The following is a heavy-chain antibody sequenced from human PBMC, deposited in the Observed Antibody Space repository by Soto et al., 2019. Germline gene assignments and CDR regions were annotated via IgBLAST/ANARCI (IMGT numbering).Heavy chain of an antibody. CDR3: ARGEYSSSPFDP. CDR1: GFTFSSYA. CDR2: ISYDGSNK. Sequence: PGGSLRLSCAASGFTFSSYAMHWVRQAPGKGLEWVAVISYDGSNKYSADSVKGRFTISRDNSKNTLYLQMNSLRAEDTAVYYCARGEYSSSPFDPWGQGTLVTVSS. V-gene: IGHV3-30-3*01. D-gene: IGHD6-6*01. J-gene: IGHJ5*02.